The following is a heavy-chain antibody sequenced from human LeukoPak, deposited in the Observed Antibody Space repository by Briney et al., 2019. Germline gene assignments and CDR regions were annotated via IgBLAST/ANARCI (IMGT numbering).Heavy chain of an antibody. CDR3: ARATVAGRGSLDY. Sequence: GGSLRLSCAASGFIFSRYSMNWVRQAPGKGLEWVSYISSSNSTIYYADSVKGRFTISRDNAKNSLYLQMNSLRAEDTAVYYCARATVAGRGSLDYWGQGTLVTVS. D-gene: IGHD6-19*01. V-gene: IGHV3-48*04. CDR1: GFIFSRYS. J-gene: IGHJ4*02. CDR2: ISSSNSTI.